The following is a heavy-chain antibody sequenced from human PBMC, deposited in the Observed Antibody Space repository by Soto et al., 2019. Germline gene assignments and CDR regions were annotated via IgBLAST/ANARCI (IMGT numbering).Heavy chain of an antibody. D-gene: IGHD2-2*01. V-gene: IGHV4-31*11. CDR2: IYYSGST. Sequence: SETLSLTYAVSSGSISSSNWWSWIRQHPGKGREWSGYIYYSGSTYYNPSLKSRVTISVDTSKNQFSLKLSSVTAADTAVYYCARVSAYCSSTSCEMWFDPWGQGTLVTVSS. J-gene: IGHJ5*02. CDR3: ARVSAYCSSTSCEMWFDP. CDR1: SGSISSSNW.